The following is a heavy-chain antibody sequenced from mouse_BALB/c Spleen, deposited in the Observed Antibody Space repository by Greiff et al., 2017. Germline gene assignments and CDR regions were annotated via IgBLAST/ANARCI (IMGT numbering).Heavy chain of an antibody. CDR2: IYPGDGDT. D-gene: IGHD1-1*01. CDR3: ARGLTTVVADY. Sequence: QVQLKQSGAELVRPGSSVKISCKASGYAFSSYWMNWVKQRPGQGLEWIGQIYPGDGDTNYNGKFKGKATLTADKSSSTAYMQLSSLTSEDSAVYFCARGLTTVVADYWGQGTTLTVSS. V-gene: IGHV1-80*01. CDR1: GYAFSSYW. J-gene: IGHJ2*01.